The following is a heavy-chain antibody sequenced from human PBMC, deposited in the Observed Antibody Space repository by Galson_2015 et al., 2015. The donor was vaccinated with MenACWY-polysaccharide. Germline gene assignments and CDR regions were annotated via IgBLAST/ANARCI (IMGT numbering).Heavy chain of an antibody. Sequence: SLRLSSAASGFTFSNFWMCWVRQAPGTELEWVASIMQDGSEKYLVDSVKGRFTISRDNAEYSLFLQMNSLRAEDTAVYYCARERWVRGVFFDQWGQGTLVTVSS. CDR2: IMQDGSEK. V-gene: IGHV3-7*01. D-gene: IGHD3-10*01. CDR1: GFTFSNFW. J-gene: IGHJ4*02. CDR3: ARERWVRGVFFDQ.